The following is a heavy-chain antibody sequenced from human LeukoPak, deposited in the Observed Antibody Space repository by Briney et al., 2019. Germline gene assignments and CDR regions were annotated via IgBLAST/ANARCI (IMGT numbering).Heavy chain of an antibody. CDR1: GGSISSYY. D-gene: IGHD2-15*01. Sequence: SETLSLTCTVSGGSISSYYWSWIRQPPGKGLEWIGYIYYSGSTNYNPSLKSRVTISVDTSKNQFSLKLSSVTAADTAVYYCARVVDSGGSCAETSDGCYYGMDVWGQGTTVTVSS. V-gene: IGHV4-59*01. CDR3: ARVVDSGGSCAETSDGCYYGMDV. CDR2: IYYSGST. J-gene: IGHJ6*02.